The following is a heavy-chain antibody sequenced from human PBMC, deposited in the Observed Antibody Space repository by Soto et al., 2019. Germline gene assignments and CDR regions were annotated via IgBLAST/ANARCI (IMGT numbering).Heavy chain of an antibody. CDR2: IYSGSST. CDR3: ARKEDSSGSPDAFDI. J-gene: IGHJ3*02. Sequence: GGSLRLSCAASGFTVSSNYMSWVRQAPGKGLEWVSVIYSGSSTYYADSVKGRFTISRDNSKNTLYLQMNSLRAEDTAVYYCARKEDSSGSPDAFDIWGQGTMVTVSS. CDR1: GFTVSSNY. V-gene: IGHV3-66*01. D-gene: IGHD3-22*01.